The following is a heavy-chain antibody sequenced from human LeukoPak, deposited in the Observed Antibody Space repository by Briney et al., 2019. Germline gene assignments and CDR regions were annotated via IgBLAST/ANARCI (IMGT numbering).Heavy chain of an antibody. Sequence: SETLSLTCTVSGGSISSSSYYWGWIRQPPGKGLEWIGSIYYSGSTYYNPSLKSRVTISVDTSKNQFSLKLSSVTAADTAAYYCARDVDATSGWFDPWGQGTLVTVSS. V-gene: IGHV4-39*02. D-gene: IGHD2-15*01. CDR2: IYYSGST. CDR3: ARDVDATSGWFDP. J-gene: IGHJ5*02. CDR1: GGSISSSSYY.